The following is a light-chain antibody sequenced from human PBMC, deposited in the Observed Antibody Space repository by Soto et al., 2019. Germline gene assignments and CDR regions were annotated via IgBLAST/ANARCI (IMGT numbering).Light chain of an antibody. CDR3: QQYNNWFT. J-gene: IGKJ2*01. CDR1: QSVVRD. CDR2: GAS. V-gene: IGKV3-15*01. Sequence: EIVMTQSAVTLSVSPGERATVSCRASQSVVRDLAWYQQKPGQAPRLIIYGASTRATGVPARFSGSGSGTEFILTINSLQSEDFAVYFCQQYNNWFTFGQGTKLEIK.